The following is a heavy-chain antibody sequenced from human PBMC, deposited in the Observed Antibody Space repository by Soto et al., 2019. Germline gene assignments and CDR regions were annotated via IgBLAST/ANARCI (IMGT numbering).Heavy chain of an antibody. CDR1: GFSFSDYA. D-gene: IGHD3-22*01. V-gene: IGHV3-23*01. Sequence: EVHLLESGGALVQPGGSLTLSCAASGFSFSDYAMRWVRQAPGKGLEWVSSISRTGDSAYYADSVKGRFAISRDRSKNRLSLQMNSLRVEDTAVYYCAKGPDGSGYYHNWCDSWGQGTLITVSS. J-gene: IGHJ5*01. CDR3: AKGPDGSGYYHNWCDS. CDR2: ISRTGDSA.